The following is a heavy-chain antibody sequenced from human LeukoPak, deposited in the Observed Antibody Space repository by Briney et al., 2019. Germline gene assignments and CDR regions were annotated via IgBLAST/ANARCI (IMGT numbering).Heavy chain of an antibody. J-gene: IGHJ4*02. CDR2: IGSGGGT. CDR3: SKRPSTGLYFFDY. D-gene: IGHD1-1*01. V-gene: IGHV3-23*01. Sequence: GGSLRLSCAASGFTFSSSVMSWVRQAPGKGLEWVSTIGSGGGTYYADSVKGRFTISRDKSKNTLYLQVNSLRAEDTAVYYCSKRPSTGLYFFDYWGQGTLVTVSS. CDR1: GFTFSSSV.